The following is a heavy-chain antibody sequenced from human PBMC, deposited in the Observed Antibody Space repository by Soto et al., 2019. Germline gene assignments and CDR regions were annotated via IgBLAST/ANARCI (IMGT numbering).Heavy chain of an antibody. CDR2: IYYSGST. V-gene: IGHV4-59*12. CDR1: GGSISSYY. Sequence: PSETLSLTCTVSGGSISSYYWSWIRQPPGKGLEWIGYIYYSGSTNYNPSLKSRVTISVDTSKNQFSLKLSSVTAADTAVYYCARARFLEWLLNWFVPWGQGTLVTVSS. CDR3: ARARFLEWLLNWFVP. D-gene: IGHD3-3*01. J-gene: IGHJ5*02.